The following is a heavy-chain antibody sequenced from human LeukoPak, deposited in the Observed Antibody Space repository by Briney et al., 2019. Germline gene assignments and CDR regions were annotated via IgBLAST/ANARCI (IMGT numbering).Heavy chain of an antibody. D-gene: IGHD3-10*01. CDR3: ARTSYYYGSGSDY. CDR2: INHSGST. CDR1: GGSFSGYY. Sequence: PSETLSLTCAVYGGSFSGYYWSWIRQPPGKGLEWIGEINHSGSTNYNPSLKSRVTISVDTSKNQFSLKLSSVTAADTAVYYCARTSYYYGSGSDYWGQGTLVTVSS. J-gene: IGHJ4*02. V-gene: IGHV4-34*01.